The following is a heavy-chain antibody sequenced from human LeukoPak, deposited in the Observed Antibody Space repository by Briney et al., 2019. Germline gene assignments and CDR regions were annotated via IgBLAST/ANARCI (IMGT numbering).Heavy chain of an antibody. Sequence: GGSLRLSCAASGFSFSSYGMHWVRLAPGMGLEWVAFIERDGSYEKYADSVKGRFAISRDNSKNMLYLQMNSLRTEDTAVYYCANIPNSFGPDYWGQGSLVTVSS. CDR1: GFSFSSYG. J-gene: IGHJ4*02. CDR2: IERDGSYE. V-gene: IGHV3-30*02. CDR3: ANIPNSFGPDY. D-gene: IGHD3-16*01.